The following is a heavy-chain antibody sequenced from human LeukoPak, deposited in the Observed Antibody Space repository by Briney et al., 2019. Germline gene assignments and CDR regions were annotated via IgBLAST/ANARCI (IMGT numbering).Heavy chain of an antibody. D-gene: IGHD3-3*01. J-gene: IGHJ3*02. CDR2: INSNRGGT. V-gene: IGHV1-2*02. Sequence: ASVKVSCKASGYTXTNYYIHWVRQAPGQGLEWMGWINSNRGGTNYAQKFQGRVTMTRDTSISTAYMELRSVRSDDTAVYYRARDHGDDAFDIWGPGTMVTVSS. CDR3: ARDHGDDAFDI. CDR1: GYTXTNYY.